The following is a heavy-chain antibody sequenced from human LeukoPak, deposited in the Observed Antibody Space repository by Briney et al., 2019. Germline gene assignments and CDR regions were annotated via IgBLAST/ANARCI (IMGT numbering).Heavy chain of an antibody. V-gene: IGHV3-74*01. CDR2: INADGSTA. Sequence: RGGSLRLSCAVSGITLSNYGMSWVRQAPGKGLVWVSLINADGSTATYADSVKGRFTISRDNARNTLSLQMNSLTIEDTAVYYCVVVVEPPDSDGFDVWGQGTMITVSS. CDR1: GITLSNYG. CDR3: VVVVEPPDSDGFDV. J-gene: IGHJ3*01. D-gene: IGHD1-14*01.